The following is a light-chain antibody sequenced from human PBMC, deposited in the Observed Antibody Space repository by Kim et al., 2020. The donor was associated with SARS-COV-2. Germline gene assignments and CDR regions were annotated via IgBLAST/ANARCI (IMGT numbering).Light chain of an antibody. V-gene: IGLV3-1*01. Sequence: GSPGQTASITCSGDKLGNKYASWYQQKPGQSPVLVIYQDRKRPSGIPERFSGSNSGNTATLTISGTQAMDEADYYCQAWDSSTAVFGGGTQLTVL. CDR2: QDR. CDR3: QAWDSSTAV. CDR1: KLGNKY. J-gene: IGLJ3*02.